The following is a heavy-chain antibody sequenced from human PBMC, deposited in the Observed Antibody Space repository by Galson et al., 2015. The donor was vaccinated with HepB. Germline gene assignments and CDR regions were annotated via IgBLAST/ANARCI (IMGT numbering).Heavy chain of an antibody. J-gene: IGHJ5*02. CDR1: GFSFSNYA. V-gene: IGHV3-30*04. CDR3: AKGGPGRITRMINRSFGFDP. CDR2: ISYDGSFK. D-gene: IGHD3-22*01. Sequence: SLRLSCASSGFSFSNYAIHWVRQAPGKGLEWMAVISYDGSFKYYSDSVQGRFTVSRAPSRSILYLQMNSLRVDDTAVYYCAKGGPGRITRMINRSFGFDPWGPGTLVIVSS.